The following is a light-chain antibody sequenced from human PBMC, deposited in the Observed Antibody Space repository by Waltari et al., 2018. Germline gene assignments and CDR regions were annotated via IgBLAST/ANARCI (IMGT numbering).Light chain of an antibody. CDR2: ATS. CDR3: QQYFSVPLT. J-gene: IGKJ4*01. V-gene: IGKV1-NL1*01. CDR1: QDITNA. Sequence: IQMTQSPSSLSGSVGDRVTISCRASQDITNALAWYQHQLGRAPKLLIYATSKLEGGVPARFSGRGSGTTYTLTIDSLQSDDSASYFCQQYFSVPLTFGGGSKIEI.